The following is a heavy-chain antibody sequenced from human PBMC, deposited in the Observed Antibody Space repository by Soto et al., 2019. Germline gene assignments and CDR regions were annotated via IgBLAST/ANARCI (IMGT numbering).Heavy chain of an antibody. Sequence: GGSLRLSCSASGFTFSNAWMGWVRQAPGKGLEWVGRIKSKTDGGTTDYAAPVKGRFTISRDDSKNTLYLQMNSLKTEDTDVYYCTTDPLYYYDSRGPKREYYYYYGMDVCREGTTVIV. CDR3: TTDPLYYYDSRGPKREYYYYYGMDV. V-gene: IGHV3-15*01. CDR2: IKSKTDGGTT. D-gene: IGHD3-22*01. CDR1: GFTFSNAW. J-gene: IGHJ6*02.